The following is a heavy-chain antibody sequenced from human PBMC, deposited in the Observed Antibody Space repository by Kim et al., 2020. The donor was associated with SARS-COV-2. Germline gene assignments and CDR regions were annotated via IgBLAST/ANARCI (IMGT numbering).Heavy chain of an antibody. CDR2: INHSGST. CDR1: GGSFSGYY. V-gene: IGHV4-34*01. J-gene: IGHJ5*02. CDR3: ATVYSYGSSWFDP. Sequence: SETLSLTCAVYGGSFSGYYWSWIRQPPGKGLEWIGEINHSGSTNYNPSLKSRVTISVDTSKNQFSLKLSSVTAADTAVYYCATVYSYGSSWFDPLGQGTL. D-gene: IGHD5-18*01.